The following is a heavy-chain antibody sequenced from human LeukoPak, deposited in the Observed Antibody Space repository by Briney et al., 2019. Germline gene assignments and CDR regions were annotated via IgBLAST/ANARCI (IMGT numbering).Heavy chain of an antibody. J-gene: IGHJ3*02. CDR2: IYYSGST. CDR3: ARVGLAAAGPKGAFDI. D-gene: IGHD6-13*01. CDR1: GGSISSSSYY. Sequence: SETLSLTCTVSGGSISSSSYYWGWIRQPPGKGLEWIGSIYYSGSTYYNPSLKSRVTISVDTSKNQFSLKLSSVTAADTAVYYCARVGLAAAGPKGAFDIWGQGTMVTVSS. V-gene: IGHV4-39*07.